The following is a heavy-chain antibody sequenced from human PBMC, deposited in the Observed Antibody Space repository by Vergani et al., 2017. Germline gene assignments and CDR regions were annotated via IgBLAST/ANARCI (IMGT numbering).Heavy chain of an antibody. J-gene: IGHJ6*02. CDR3: AGWPNDYDSSEAYGMDV. V-gene: IGHV1-69*02. Sequence: QVQLVQSGAEVKKPGSSVKVSCKASGGTFSSYTISWVRQAPGQGLEWMGRIIPILGIANYAQKFQGRVTITADKSTSTAYMELSSLRSEDTAVYYCAGWPNDYDSSEAYGMDVWGQGTTVTVSS. CDR2: IIPILGIA. D-gene: IGHD3-22*01. CDR1: GGTFSSYT.